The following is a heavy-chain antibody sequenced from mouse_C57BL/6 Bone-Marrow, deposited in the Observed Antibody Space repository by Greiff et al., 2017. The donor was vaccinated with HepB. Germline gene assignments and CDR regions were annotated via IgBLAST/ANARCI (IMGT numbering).Heavy chain of an antibody. V-gene: IGHV5-6*01. CDR3: ARNYGSSYLAWFAY. Sequence: EVKLMESGGDLVKPGGSLKLSCAASGFTFSSYGMSWVRQTPDKRLEWVATISSGGSYTYYPDSVKGRFTISRDNAKNTLYLQMSSLKSEDTAMYYCARNYGSSYLAWFAYWGQGTLVTVSA. D-gene: IGHD1-1*01. CDR1: GFTFSSYG. CDR2: ISSGGSYT. J-gene: IGHJ3*01.